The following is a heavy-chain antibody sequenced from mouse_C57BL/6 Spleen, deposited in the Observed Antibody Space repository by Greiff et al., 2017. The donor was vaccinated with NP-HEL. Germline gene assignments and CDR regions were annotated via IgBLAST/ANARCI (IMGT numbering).Heavy chain of an antibody. Sequence: QVQLQQSGAELVRPGTSVKVSCKASGYAFTNYLIEWVKQRPGQGLEWIGVINPGRGGTNYNEKFKGKATLTADKSSSTAYMQLSSLTSEDSAVYFCARYAYDYDAMDYWGQGTSVTVSS. J-gene: IGHJ4*01. CDR3: ARYAYDYDAMDY. CDR1: GYAFTNYL. V-gene: IGHV1-54*01. D-gene: IGHD6-5*01. CDR2: INPGRGGT.